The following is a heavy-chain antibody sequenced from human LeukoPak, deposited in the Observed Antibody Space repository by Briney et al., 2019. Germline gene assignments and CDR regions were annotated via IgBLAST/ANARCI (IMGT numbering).Heavy chain of an antibody. CDR1: GYTFTNYG. D-gene: IGHD2-15*01. Sequence: ASVKVSCKASGYTFTNYGISWVRQAPGQGLEWMGWISAYNGNTNYAQKLQGRVTMTTDTSTSTVYMELSSLRSEDTAVYYCARDAVAATFGFYYYYYYMDVWGKGTTVTVSS. CDR3: ARDAVAATFGFYYYYYYMDV. V-gene: IGHV1-18*01. CDR2: ISAYNGNT. J-gene: IGHJ6*03.